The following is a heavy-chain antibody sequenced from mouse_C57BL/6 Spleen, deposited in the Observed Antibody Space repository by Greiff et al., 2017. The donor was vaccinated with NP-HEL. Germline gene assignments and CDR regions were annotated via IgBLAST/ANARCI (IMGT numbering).Heavy chain of an antibody. J-gene: IGHJ3*01. D-gene: IGHD2-1*01. V-gene: IGHV1-64*01. CDR1: GYTFTSYW. Sequence: QVQLQQPGAELVKPGASVKLSCKASGYTFTSYWMHWVKQRPGQGLEWIGMIHPNSGSTNYNEKFKSKATLTVDKSSSTAYMQLSSLTSEDSAVYYCAKRGGNYPFAYWGQGTLVTVSA. CDR3: AKRGGNYPFAY. CDR2: IHPNSGST.